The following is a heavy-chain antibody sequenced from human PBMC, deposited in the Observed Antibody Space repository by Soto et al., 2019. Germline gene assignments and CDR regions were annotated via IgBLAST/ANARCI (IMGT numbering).Heavy chain of an antibody. D-gene: IGHD3-22*01. CDR3: ARDSSGYYFRYFDC. CDR2: TYYRSQWFD. Sequence: SQTLSLTCAISGDSVSSNTAAWNWIRQSPSRGLEWLGRTYYRSQWFDDYGESVKSRISITPDTSKNQFSLQLNSVTPEDTAVYYCARDSSGYYFRYFDCWGQGTLVTVSS. CDR1: GDSVSSNTAA. V-gene: IGHV6-1*01. J-gene: IGHJ4*02.